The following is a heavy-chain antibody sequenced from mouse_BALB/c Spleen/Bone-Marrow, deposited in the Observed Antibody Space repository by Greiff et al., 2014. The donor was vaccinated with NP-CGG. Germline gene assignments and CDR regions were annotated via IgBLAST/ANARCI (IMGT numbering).Heavy chain of an antibody. Sequence: DVKLVESGGGLVQPGGSLRLSCATSGFTFTDYYMNWVHQPPGKALEWLGFISTRANGYTTEYSASVKSRFTISRDNSQNILYLQMNTLRADDSATYYCARDKGRVFFDYWGQGTTLTVSS. CDR3: ARDKGRVFFDY. V-gene: IGHV7-3*02. CDR1: GFTFTDYY. J-gene: IGHJ2*01. CDR2: ISTRANGYTT.